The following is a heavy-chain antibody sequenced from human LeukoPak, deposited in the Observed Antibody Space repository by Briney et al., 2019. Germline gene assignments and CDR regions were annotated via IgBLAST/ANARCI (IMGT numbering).Heavy chain of an antibody. CDR1: GGSFSIYY. J-gene: IGHJ4*02. V-gene: IGHV4-4*07. CDR3: ASYDSGRYYFDY. D-gene: IGHD3-3*01. CDR2: IYTSGNT. Sequence: SETLSLTCTVSGGSFSIYYWSWIRQPAGKGLEWIGRIYTSGNTYYNPSLKSRVTMSVDTSKNQFSLNLSSVTAADTAVYYCASYDSGRYYFDYWGQGTLVTVSS.